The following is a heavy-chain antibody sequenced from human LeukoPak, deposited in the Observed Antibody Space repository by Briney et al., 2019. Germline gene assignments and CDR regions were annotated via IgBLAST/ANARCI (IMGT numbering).Heavy chain of an antibody. CDR2: INNDGSST. J-gene: IGHJ6*02. D-gene: IGHD5-18*01. V-gene: IGHV3-74*01. CDR1: GFTFSSYW. CDR3: VRGDTYDYYYYYGMDV. Sequence: GGSLRLSCAASGFTFSSYWMHWVRQTPGKGLMWVSRINNDGSSTRNADAVKGRFTISRDNAKNTLYLQMNSLRPEDTAVYYCVRGDTYDYYYYYGMDVWGQGTTVTVSS.